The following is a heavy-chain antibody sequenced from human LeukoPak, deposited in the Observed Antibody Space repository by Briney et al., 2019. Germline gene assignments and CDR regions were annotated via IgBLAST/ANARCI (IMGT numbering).Heavy chain of an antibody. CDR2: ISSSSSYI. J-gene: IGHJ4*02. D-gene: IGHD2-15*01. Sequence: GGSLRLSCAASGFTFSSYSMNWVRQAPGKGLEWVSSISSSSSYIYYADSVKGRFTISRDNAKNSLYLQMNSLRAEDTAVYYCARDGWYGGNFDYWGQGTLATVSS. V-gene: IGHV3-21*01. CDR3: ARDGWYGGNFDY. CDR1: GFTFSSYS.